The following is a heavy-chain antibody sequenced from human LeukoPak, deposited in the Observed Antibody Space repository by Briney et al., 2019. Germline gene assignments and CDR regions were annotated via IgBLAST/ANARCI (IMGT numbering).Heavy chain of an antibody. V-gene: IGHV3-33*06. CDR2: IWYDGSNK. Sequence: PGTSLRLSCAASGFTFSSYGMHWVRQAPGKGLEWVAVIWYDGSNKYYVDSVKGRFTISRDNSKNTLYLQMNSLSAEDTAVYYCAKEDEYYYDSSGYSYFDYWGQGTLVTVSS. CDR3: AKEDEYYYDSSGYSYFDY. D-gene: IGHD3-22*01. CDR1: GFTFSSYG. J-gene: IGHJ4*02.